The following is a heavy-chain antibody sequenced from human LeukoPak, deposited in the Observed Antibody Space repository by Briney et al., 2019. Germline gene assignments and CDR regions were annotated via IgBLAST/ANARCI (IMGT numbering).Heavy chain of an antibody. J-gene: IGHJ4*02. D-gene: IGHD1-14*01. CDR3: ARDFRNRAADY. CDR1: GFTFSNYW. V-gene: IGHV3-33*08. Sequence: GGSLRLSCAASGFTFSNYWMSWVRQAPGKGLEWVAVIWYDGSNKYYADSVKGRFTISRDNSKNTLYLQMNSLRAEDTAVYYCARDFRNRAADYWGQGTLVTVSS. CDR2: IWYDGSNK.